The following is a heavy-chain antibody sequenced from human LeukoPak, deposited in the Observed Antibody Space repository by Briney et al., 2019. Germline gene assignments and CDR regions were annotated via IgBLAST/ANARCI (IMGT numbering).Heavy chain of an antibody. CDR3: ARKTYYDSSGYSFAD. Sequence: PSETLSLTCTVSGGSIGSYYWSWIRQPPGKGLEWIGYIYYSGSTNYNPSLKSRVTISVDTSKNQLSLKLSSVTAADTAVYYCARKTYYDSSGYSFADWGQGTLVTVSS. D-gene: IGHD3-22*01. CDR2: IYYSGST. CDR1: GGSIGSYY. V-gene: IGHV4-59*01. J-gene: IGHJ4*02.